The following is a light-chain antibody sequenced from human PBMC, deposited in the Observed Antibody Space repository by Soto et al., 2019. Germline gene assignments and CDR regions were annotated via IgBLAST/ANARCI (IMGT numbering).Light chain of an antibody. CDR3: AAWDDSLNGHV. CDR1: SSNIGRNT. V-gene: IGLV1-44*01. J-gene: IGLJ1*01. Sequence: QSVLTQPPSASGTPGQRVTISCSGSSSNIGRNTVNWYQQLPGTAPKVLIYNNNQRPLGVPDRFSGSKSGTSASLAISGLQSEDEADYYCAAWDDSLNGHVFGTGTKLTVL. CDR2: NNN.